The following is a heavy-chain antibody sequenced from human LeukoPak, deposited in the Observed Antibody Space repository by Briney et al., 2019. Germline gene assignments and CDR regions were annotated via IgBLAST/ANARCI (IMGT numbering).Heavy chain of an antibody. J-gene: IGHJ4*02. CDR1: GFPLRTTVVG. Sequence: SGPTLVKPTQTLTLTCTFSGFPLRTTVVGVGWIRQPPGKALEWLALIYWDDDNRYSPSLKSRLTITKDTPKNQVVLTMTNMDPVDTATYYCAHTGGYDSFDYWGQGTLVTVSS. D-gene: IGHD5-12*01. CDR2: IYWDDDN. CDR3: AHTGGYDSFDY. V-gene: IGHV2-5*02.